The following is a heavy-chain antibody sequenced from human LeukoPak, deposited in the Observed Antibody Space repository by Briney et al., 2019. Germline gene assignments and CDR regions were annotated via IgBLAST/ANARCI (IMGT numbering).Heavy chain of an antibody. D-gene: IGHD3-10*01. CDR1: GXSXXXXX. Sequence: SETLXXXXXVSGXSXXXXXXXWIRXAPGXXXXWIGYGHYXGNTKXXXXXXXXVXXXVXTSKNQFSLKLSSVTAADTAVYFCARWASDNRAFDLWGQGTLVTVSS. V-gene: IGHV4-59*08. CDR3: ARWASDNRAFDL. CDR2: GHYXGNT. J-gene: IGHJ4*02.